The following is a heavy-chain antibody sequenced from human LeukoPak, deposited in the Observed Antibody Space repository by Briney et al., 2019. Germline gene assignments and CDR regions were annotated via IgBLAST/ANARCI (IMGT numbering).Heavy chain of an antibody. CDR3: ARETVVTGYYYYYYYMDV. CDR1: GGSISSYY. D-gene: IGHD4-23*01. CDR2: TYYSGST. Sequence: SETLSLTCTVSGGSISSYYWSWIRQPPGKGLEWIGYTYYSGSTNYNPSLKSRVTISVDTSKNQFSLKLSSVTAADTAVYYCARETVVTGYYYYYYYMDVWGKGTTVTVSS. J-gene: IGHJ6*03. V-gene: IGHV4-59*01.